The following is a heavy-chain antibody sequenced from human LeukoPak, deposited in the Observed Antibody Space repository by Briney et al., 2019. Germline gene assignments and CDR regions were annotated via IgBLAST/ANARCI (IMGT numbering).Heavy chain of an antibody. V-gene: IGHV1-8*01. Sequence: ASVKVSCKASGYPFTSYDINWARQASGQALEWMGWMNPNCCNTGYAQKFQGRITKTSNTSISTAYMELSSLRSGDTAVYYWARTSRGRYDRSFDPWGQGTLVTVSS. CDR3: ARTSRGRYDRSFDP. CDR2: MNPNCCNT. D-gene: IGHD6-19*01. J-gene: IGHJ5*02. CDR1: GYPFTSYD.